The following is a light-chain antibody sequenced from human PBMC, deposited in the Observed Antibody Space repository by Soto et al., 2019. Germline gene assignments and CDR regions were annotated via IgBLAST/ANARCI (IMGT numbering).Light chain of an antibody. V-gene: IGKV3-15*01. CDR1: QSVSSS. Sequence: EIMMTQSPPTLSVSPGETATLSFSASQSVSSSLAWYQQKPGQAPRLLIYGASTRATGTPARFSGSGSGTDFTLTISSLEPEDFAVYYCQQRSSWPPTFGQGTRLEIK. J-gene: IGKJ5*01. CDR2: GAS. CDR3: QQRSSWPPT.